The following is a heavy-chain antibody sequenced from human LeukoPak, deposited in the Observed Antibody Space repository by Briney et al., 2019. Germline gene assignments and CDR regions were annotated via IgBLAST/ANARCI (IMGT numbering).Heavy chain of an antibody. CDR2: ISWNSGSI. CDR1: GFTIDAYA. Sequence: GGSLRLSCAASGFTIDAYAMHWVRHAPGKGLEWVSGISWNSGSIGYADSVKGRFTISRDNAKKSLYLQMNGLRAEDTALYYCAKDFSWGRAGSDPYYFDYWGQGTLVTVSS. D-gene: IGHD6-19*01. J-gene: IGHJ4*02. V-gene: IGHV3-9*01. CDR3: AKDFSWGRAGSDPYYFDY.